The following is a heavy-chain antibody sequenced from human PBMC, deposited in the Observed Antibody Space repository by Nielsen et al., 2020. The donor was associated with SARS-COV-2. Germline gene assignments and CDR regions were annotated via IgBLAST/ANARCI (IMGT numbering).Heavy chain of an antibody. Sequence: GGSLRLSCAASGFTFSSYAMSWVRQAPGKGLEWVSAISGSGGSTYYADSVKGRFTISRDNSKNTLYLQMNSLRAEDTAVYYCAKVVRDSYDPPTLYPVTFFDYWGQGTLVTVSS. V-gene: IGHV3-23*01. CDR2: ISGSGGST. CDR1: GFTFSSYA. J-gene: IGHJ4*02. CDR3: AKVVRDSYDPPTLYPVTFFDY. D-gene: IGHD4-17*01.